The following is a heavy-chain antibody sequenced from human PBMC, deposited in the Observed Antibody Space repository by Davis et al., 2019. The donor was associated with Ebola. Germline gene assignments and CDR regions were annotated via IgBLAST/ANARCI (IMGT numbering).Heavy chain of an antibody. CDR3: ARDLAVAGNGGWFDP. D-gene: IGHD6-19*01. Sequence: ASVKVSCKASGYTFTSFGISWVRLAPGQGLEWMGWISAYNGNTKYAQKLQGRVTMTTDTSTSTAYMELRSLRSDDTAVYYCARDLAVAGNGGWFDPWGQGTLVTVSS. V-gene: IGHV1-18*01. J-gene: IGHJ5*02. CDR2: ISAYNGNT. CDR1: GYTFTSFG.